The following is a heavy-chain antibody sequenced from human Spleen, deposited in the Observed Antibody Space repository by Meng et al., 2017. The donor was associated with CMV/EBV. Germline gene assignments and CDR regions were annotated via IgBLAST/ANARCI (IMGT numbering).Heavy chain of an antibody. J-gene: IGHJ5*02. CDR3: ARGRRIVVVPAWANWFDP. Sequence: GESLKISCAASGFTFSSYSMNWVRQAPGKGLEWVSSISSSSSYIYYADSVKGRFTISRDNAKNSLYLQMNSLRAEDTAVYYCARGRRIVVVPAWANWFDPWGQGTLVTVSS. CDR2: ISSSSSYI. V-gene: IGHV3-21*01. D-gene: IGHD2-2*01. CDR1: GFTFSSYS.